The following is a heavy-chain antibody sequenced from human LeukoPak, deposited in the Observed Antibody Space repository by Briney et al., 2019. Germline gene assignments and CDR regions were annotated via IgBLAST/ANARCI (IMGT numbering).Heavy chain of an antibody. J-gene: IGHJ6*03. CDR1: GASISSSTYY. CDR3: ARVFDSGSQAYFYYMDV. CDR2: IYYSGSI. D-gene: IGHD3-10*01. Sequence: SETLSLACTVSGASISSSTYYWGWIRQPPGKGLEWIGSIYYSGSIYYNPSLKSRVTMSVDTSKNQFSLKVSSVTAADTAVYYCARVFDSGSQAYFYYMDVWGKGTTVTISS. V-gene: IGHV4-39*07.